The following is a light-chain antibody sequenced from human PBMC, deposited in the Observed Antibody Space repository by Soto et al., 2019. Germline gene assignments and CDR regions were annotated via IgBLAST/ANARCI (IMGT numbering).Light chain of an antibody. Sequence: ESVLTQSPGTLSLSPGDTATLSCWASQSVLSNSLAWYQQKPGQAPRVLIYGASSRATGIPDRFSGNGSGTDFTLTINRLEPEDVAVYYCLQYGSAPYTFGQGTKVEI. CDR3: LQYGSAPYT. CDR1: QSVLSNS. CDR2: GAS. J-gene: IGKJ2*01. V-gene: IGKV3-20*01.